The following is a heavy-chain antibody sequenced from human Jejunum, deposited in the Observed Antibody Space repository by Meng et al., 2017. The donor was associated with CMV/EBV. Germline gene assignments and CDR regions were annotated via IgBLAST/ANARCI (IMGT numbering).Heavy chain of an antibody. V-gene: IGHV3-7*01. CDR1: GFTFSNYW. J-gene: IGHJ5*01. D-gene: IGHD3-3*01. Sequence: LSCETFGFTFSNYWIPWVRQAPGKGLEWVANINEDGSDQYFVDSVNGRFSISRDNAKETVYLQMNNLRVEDTAVYYCARRRFSNWFDFWGQGTLVTVSS. CDR2: INEDGSDQ. CDR3: ARRRFSNWFDF.